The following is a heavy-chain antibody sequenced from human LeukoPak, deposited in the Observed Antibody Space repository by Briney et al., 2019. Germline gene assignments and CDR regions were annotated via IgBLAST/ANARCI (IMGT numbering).Heavy chain of an antibody. D-gene: IGHD6-13*01. CDR3: ARDSHSSSWWTFDY. J-gene: IGHJ4*02. CDR1: GGSISSSSYY. V-gene: IGHV4-39*07. Sequence: SETLSLTCTVSGGSISSSSYYWGWIRQPPGKGLEWIGSIYYSGSTYYNPSLKSRVTISVDTSKNQFSLKLSSVTAADTAVYYCARDSHSSSWWTFDYWGQGTLVTVSS. CDR2: IYYSGST.